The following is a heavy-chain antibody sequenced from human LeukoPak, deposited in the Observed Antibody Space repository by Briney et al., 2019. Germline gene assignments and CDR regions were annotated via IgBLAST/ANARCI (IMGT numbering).Heavy chain of an antibody. J-gene: IGHJ4*02. Sequence: GASVKVSCKVSGYTLTELSIHWVRQAPGKGPEWMGGFDPEDGEIIYAQKFQGRVTLTEDRSTDTAYMELRSLRSEDTAVYYCATQARGYCYYWGQGTLVTVSS. CDR2: FDPEDGEI. V-gene: IGHV1-24*01. CDR3: ATQARGYCYY. CDR1: GYTLTELS.